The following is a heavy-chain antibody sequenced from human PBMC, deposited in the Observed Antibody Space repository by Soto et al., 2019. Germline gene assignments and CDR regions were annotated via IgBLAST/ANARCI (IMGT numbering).Heavy chain of an antibody. CDR3: ARELSTNSRAYYSFAF. D-gene: IGHD3-22*01. Sequence: ASLKVSCKTSGYTFTAYGLAWLRQAPGQRPEWLGWVSTDDDPINYAPRFQSRLAMTTDGSTATTSMELRSLRADDTAVYYCARELSTNSRAYYSFAFWGQGTRVTV. CDR2: VSTDDDPI. V-gene: IGHV1-18*01. J-gene: IGHJ4*02. CDR1: GYTFTAYG.